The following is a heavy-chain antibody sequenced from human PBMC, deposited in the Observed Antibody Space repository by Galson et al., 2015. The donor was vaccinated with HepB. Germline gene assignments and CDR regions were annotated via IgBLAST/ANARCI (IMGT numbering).Heavy chain of an antibody. CDR1: GFTFSDYY. J-gene: IGHJ4*02. D-gene: IGHD6-13*01. CDR2: ISSSSSYT. Sequence: SLRLSCAASGFTFSDYYMSWIRQAPGKGLEWVSYISSSSSYTNYADSVKGRFTISRDNAKNSLYLQMNSLRAEDTAVYYCARTRRGRYSNLLGAYYFDYWGQGTLVTVSS. V-gene: IGHV3-11*03. CDR3: ARTRRGRYSNLLGAYYFDY.